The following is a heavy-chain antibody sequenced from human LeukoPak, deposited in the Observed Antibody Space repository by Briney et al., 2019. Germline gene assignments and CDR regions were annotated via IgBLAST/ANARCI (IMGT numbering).Heavy chain of an antibody. J-gene: IGHJ5*01. D-gene: IGHD3-16*01. CDR3: ARLNPGYVTAPHDS. CDR2: VYYSGSI. Sequence: SETLSLTCTVSGGSITAGNHHWGWIRQPLGKGLEWIGSVYYSGSIFPDTSHKSRVTISGDTSKNQFSLSLGSVTAADTAVYYCARLNPGYVTAPHDSWGQGMLVTVSS. CDR1: GGSITAGNHH. V-gene: IGHV4-39*01.